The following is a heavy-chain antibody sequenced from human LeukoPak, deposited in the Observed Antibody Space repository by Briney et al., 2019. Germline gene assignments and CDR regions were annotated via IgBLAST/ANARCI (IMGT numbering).Heavy chain of an antibody. V-gene: IGHV3-11*01. CDR1: GFTFSDYY. Sequence: PGGSLRLSCAASGFTFSDYYMSWIRQAPGKGLEWVSYISSSGSTIYYADSVKGRFTISRDNAKNSLYLQMNSLRAEDTAVYYCAGDQPYDILTRLRVDYGMDVWGQGTTVTVSS. D-gene: IGHD3-9*01. CDR3: AGDQPYDILTRLRVDYGMDV. CDR2: ISSSGSTI. J-gene: IGHJ6*02.